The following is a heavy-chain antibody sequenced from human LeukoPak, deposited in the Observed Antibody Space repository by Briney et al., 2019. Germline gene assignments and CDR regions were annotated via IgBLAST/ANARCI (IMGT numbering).Heavy chain of an antibody. CDR1: GFTFSSYA. V-gene: IGHV3-23*01. Sequence: QPGGSLRLSCAASGFTFSSYAMSWVRQAPGKGLEWVSAISGSGGSTYYADSVKGRFTISRDNSKNTLYLQMNSLRAEDTAVYYCAKARYYYDSSGSHFDYWGQGTLVTVSS. J-gene: IGHJ4*02. D-gene: IGHD3-22*01. CDR3: AKARYYYDSSGSHFDY. CDR2: ISGSGGST.